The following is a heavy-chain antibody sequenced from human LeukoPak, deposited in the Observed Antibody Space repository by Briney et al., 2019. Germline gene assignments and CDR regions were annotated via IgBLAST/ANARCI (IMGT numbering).Heavy chain of an antibody. D-gene: IGHD2-15*01. V-gene: IGHV1-46*01. CDR3: AIDSVDRTFDY. J-gene: IGHJ4*02. Sequence: ASVKVSCKASGYIFSTYYMHWVRQAPGQGLEWMGIINPSGGSTSYAQKFQGRVTMTRDTSASTVYMEMSSLRSEDTAVYYCAIDSVDRTFDYWGQGTLVTVSS. CDR1: GYIFSTYY. CDR2: INPSGGST.